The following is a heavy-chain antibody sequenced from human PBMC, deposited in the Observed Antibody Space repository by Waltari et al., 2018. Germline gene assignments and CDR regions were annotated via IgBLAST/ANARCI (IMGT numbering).Heavy chain of an antibody. V-gene: IGHV3-48*03. CDR1: GFSFSNYE. Sequence: EVQLVESGGGLVQPGGSLRLSCVGSGFSFSNYEINWVRQAPGKGLEWISYISSGSEIIYYADSVKGRSTISRDNAKNSLYLEMHNLRAEDTATYFCARDPRATDYYYYMDVWGKGTTVTVSS. CDR2: ISSGSEII. J-gene: IGHJ6*03. CDR3: ARDPRATDYYYYMDV.